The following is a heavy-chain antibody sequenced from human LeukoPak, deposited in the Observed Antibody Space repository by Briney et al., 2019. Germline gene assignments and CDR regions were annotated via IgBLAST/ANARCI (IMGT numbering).Heavy chain of an antibody. Sequence: SDTLSLTCTVSGACISNYYWNWIGPPAGQELDWIVRIYSSGSTNHSPSLKSRVTISVDTSKNQLSLKLSSVTAADTAVYYCAVPPGYSSSWRDYWGQGTLVTVSS. CDR3: AVPPGYSSSWRDY. D-gene: IGHD6-13*01. J-gene: IGHJ4*02. CDR1: GACISNYY. V-gene: IGHV4-4*07. CDR2: IYSSGST.